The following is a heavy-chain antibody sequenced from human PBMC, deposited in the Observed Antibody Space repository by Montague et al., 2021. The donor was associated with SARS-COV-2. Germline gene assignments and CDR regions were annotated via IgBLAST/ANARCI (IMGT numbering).Heavy chain of an antibody. J-gene: IGHJ6*02. V-gene: IGHV2-70*11. D-gene: IGHD3-9*01. CDR2: IDWDDDK. CDR3: ARTHYDILPGYYYDMDV. Sequence: PALVKPTQTLTLTCTSSGFSLSTSGMCVSWIRQPPGKALEWLARIDWDDDKYYSTSLKTRLTISKDTSKNQVVLTMTNMDPVDTATYYCARTHYDILPGYYYDMDVWGQGTTVTASS. CDR1: GFSLSTSGMC.